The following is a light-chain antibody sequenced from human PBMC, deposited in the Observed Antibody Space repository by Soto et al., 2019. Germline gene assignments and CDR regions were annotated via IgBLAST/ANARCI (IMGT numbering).Light chain of an antibody. Sequence: QSVLTQPRSVSGSPGQSVTISCTGTSSDVGGYNYVSWYQQHPGKAPKLMIYDVSKRPSGVPDRFSGSKSGNTASLTISGLQAEDEADYDCYSYAGSYTFSDVFGTGTKLTVL. CDR3: YSYAGSYTFSDV. V-gene: IGLV2-11*01. CDR2: DVS. J-gene: IGLJ1*01. CDR1: SSDVGGYNY.